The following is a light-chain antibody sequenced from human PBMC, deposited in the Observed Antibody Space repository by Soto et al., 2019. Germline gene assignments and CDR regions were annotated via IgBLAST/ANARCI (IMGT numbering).Light chain of an antibody. CDR3: QSYDNSLPDLYV. J-gene: IGLJ1*01. Sequence: QSVLTQPPSVSGAPGQRITISCAGSSSNIGADYDVHWYQHLPGTAPKLLIYGNNIRPSGVPDRFSGSRSGTSASLAIAGLQADDEADYYCQSYDNSLPDLYVFGTGTKVTVL. V-gene: IGLV1-40*01. CDR1: SSNIGADYD. CDR2: GNN.